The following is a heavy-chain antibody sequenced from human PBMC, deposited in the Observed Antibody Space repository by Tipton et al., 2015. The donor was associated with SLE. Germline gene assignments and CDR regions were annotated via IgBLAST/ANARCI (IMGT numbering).Heavy chain of an antibody. D-gene: IGHD2-2*01. J-gene: IGHJ4*02. CDR1: GDSITSSSYY. CDR2: LYYTGIT. CDR3: ARYYCTTTRCYYFDY. Sequence: TLSLTCTVSGDSITSSSYYWGWIRQPPGRGLEWIGYLYYTGITDYNPSLKSRVTISVDTSKNQFSLKLRSVTAADTAVYFCARYYCTTTRCYYFDYWGRGTLVTVSS. V-gene: IGHV4-61*05.